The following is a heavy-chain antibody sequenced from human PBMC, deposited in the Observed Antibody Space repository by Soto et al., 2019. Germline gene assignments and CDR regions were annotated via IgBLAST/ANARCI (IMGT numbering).Heavy chain of an antibody. J-gene: IGHJ6*03. CDR2: IYYSGST. V-gene: IGHV4-59*08. CDR3: ARQGVNYYGDYEWWRYYYMDV. CDR1: GGSISRYY. Sequence: PSETLSLTCTVSGGSISRYYWSWIRQPPGKGLEWIGYIYYSGSTNYKPSLRSRVTISVDTSKNQFSLKLSSVTAADTAVYYCARQGVNYYGDYEWWRYYYMDVWGKGTTVTVSS. D-gene: IGHD4-17*01.